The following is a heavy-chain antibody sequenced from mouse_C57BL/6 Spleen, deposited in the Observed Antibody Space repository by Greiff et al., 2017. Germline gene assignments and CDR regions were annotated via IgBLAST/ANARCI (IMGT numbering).Heavy chain of an antibody. Sequence: QVQLQQSGPELVKPGASVKISCKASGYAFSSSWMNGVKQRPGKGLEWIGRIYPGDGDTNYNGKFKGKATLTADKSSSTAYMQLSSLTSEDSAVYFCARSLTAQATWFAYWGQGTLVTVSA. J-gene: IGHJ3*01. CDR1: GYAFSSSW. V-gene: IGHV1-82*01. CDR3: ARSLTAQATWFAY. CDR2: IYPGDGDT. D-gene: IGHD3-2*02.